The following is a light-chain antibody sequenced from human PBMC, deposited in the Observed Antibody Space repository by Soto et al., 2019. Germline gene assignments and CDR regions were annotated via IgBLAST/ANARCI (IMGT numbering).Light chain of an antibody. CDR1: SSDVGGYNY. Sequence: QSALTQPRSVSGSPGLSVTISCTGTSSDVGGYNYVSWYQQHPGKAPKGMIYDVSERPSGVPDRFSGSKSGNTASLTISGLQAEDEADYYCCSNAGSYEVFGGGTKLTVL. J-gene: IGLJ2*01. CDR3: CSNAGSYEV. CDR2: DVS. V-gene: IGLV2-11*01.